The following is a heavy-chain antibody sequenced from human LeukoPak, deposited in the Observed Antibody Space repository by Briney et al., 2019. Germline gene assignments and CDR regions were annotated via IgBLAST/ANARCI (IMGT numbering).Heavy chain of an antibody. D-gene: IGHD3-3*01. J-gene: IGHJ4*02. V-gene: IGHV3-23*01. CDR2: ISGSGGST. CDR3: AKDYDFWSGYYPHLGY. CDR1: GFTFSDYY. Sequence: GGSLRLSCAASGFTFSDYYMSWIRQAPGKGLEWVSAISGSGGSTYYADSVKGRFTISRDNSKNTLYLQMNSLRAEDTAVYYCAKDYDFWSGYYPHLGYWGQGTLVTVSS.